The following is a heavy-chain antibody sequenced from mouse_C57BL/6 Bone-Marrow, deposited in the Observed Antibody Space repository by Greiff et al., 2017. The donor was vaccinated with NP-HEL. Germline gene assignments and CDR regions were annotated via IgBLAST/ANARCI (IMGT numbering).Heavy chain of an antibody. CDR1: GYTFTSYW. J-gene: IGHJ4*01. CDR2: IDPNSGGT. Sequence: VQLQESGAELVKPGASVKLSCKASGYTFTSYWMHWVKQRPGRGLEWIGRIDPNSGGTKYNEKFKSKATLTVDKPSSTAYMQLSSLTSEDSAVYYCAILITTVVADYAMDYWGQGTSVTVSS. V-gene: IGHV1-72*01. CDR3: AILITTVVADYAMDY. D-gene: IGHD1-1*01.